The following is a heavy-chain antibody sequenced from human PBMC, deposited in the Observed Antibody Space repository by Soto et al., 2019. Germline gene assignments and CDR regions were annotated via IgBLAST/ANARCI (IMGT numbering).Heavy chain of an antibody. CDR2: ICSSSSYI. Sequence: GSLRLSCAASGFTFSSYSMNWVRQAPGKGLEWVSSICSSSSYIYYADSVKGRSTISRDNSKNTLYLQMNSLRAEDTAVYYCAKAGSDYYFDYWGQGTLVTVSS. J-gene: IGHJ4*02. CDR1: GFTFSSYS. D-gene: IGHD2-21*01. V-gene: IGHV3-21*04. CDR3: AKAGSDYYFDY.